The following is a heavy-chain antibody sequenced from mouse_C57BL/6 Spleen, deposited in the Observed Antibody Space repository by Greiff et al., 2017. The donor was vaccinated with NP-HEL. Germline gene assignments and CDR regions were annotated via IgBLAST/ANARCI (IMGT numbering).Heavy chain of an antibody. CDR1: GYTFTSYG. CDR2: IYPRSGNT. D-gene: IGHD2-3*01. V-gene: IGHV1-81*01. CDR3: ARWTLWDGYYKAWFAY. J-gene: IGHJ3*01. Sequence: QVQLQQSGAELARPGASVKLSCKASGYTFTSYGISWVKQRTGQGLEWIGEIYPRSGNTYYNEKFKGKATLTADKSSSTAYMELRSLTSEDSAVYFCARWTLWDGYYKAWFAYWGQGTLVTVSA.